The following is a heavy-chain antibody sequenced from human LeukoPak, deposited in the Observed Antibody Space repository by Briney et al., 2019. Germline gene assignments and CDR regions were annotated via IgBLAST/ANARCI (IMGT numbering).Heavy chain of an antibody. J-gene: IGHJ6*03. CDR1: GGSFSGYY. Sequence: PSETLSLTCAVYGGSFSGYYWSWIRQPPGKGLEWIGEIYHSGSTNYNPSLKSRVTISVDTSKNQFSLKLSSVTAADTAVYYCARARCSGGSCYFYYYYYMDVWGKGTTVTVSS. V-gene: IGHV4-34*01. CDR3: ARARCSGGSCYFYYYYYMDV. D-gene: IGHD2-15*01. CDR2: IYHSGST.